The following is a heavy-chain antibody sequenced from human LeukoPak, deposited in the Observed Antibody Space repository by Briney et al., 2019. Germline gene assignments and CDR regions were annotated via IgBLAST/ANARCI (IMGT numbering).Heavy chain of an antibody. V-gene: IGHV3-48*03. J-gene: IGHJ6*02. CDR3: ARDYAPLYSYGLGYDYYYYYGMDV. Sequence: GGSLRLSCAASGFTFSSYEMNWVRQAPGKGLEWVSYNSSSGSTIYYADSVKGRFTISRDSAKNSLYLQMNSLRAEDTAVYYCARDYAPLYSYGLGYDYYYYYGMDVWGQGTTVTVSS. CDR2: NSSSGSTI. D-gene: IGHD5-18*01. CDR1: GFTFSSYE.